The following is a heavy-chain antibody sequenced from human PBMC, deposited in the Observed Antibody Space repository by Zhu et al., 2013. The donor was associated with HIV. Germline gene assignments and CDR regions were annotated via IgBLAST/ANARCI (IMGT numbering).Heavy chain of an antibody. V-gene: IGHV1-69*01. CDR1: GGTFSSYA. CDR2: IIPIFGTA. CDR3: ARLTMIVVDRGSRRGMDV. Sequence: QVQLVQSGAEVKKPGSSVKVSCKASGGTFSSYAISWVRQAPGQGLEWMGGIIPIFGTANYAQKFQGRVTITADESTSTAYMELSSLRSEDTAVYYCARLTMIVVDRGSRRGMDVWGQGTTVTVSS. J-gene: IGHJ6*02. D-gene: IGHD3-22*01.